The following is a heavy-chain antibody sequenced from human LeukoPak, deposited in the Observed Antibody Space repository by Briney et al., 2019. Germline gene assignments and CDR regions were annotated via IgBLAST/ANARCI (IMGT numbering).Heavy chain of an antibody. J-gene: IGHJ4*02. CDR2: ISSSGSTI. D-gene: IGHD2-2*01. V-gene: IGHV3-11*04. CDR3: ARDTRPSQYLFDY. Sequence: PGGSLRLSCAASRFTFSDYYMSWIRQAPGKGLEWVSYISSSGSTIYYADSVEGRFTISRDNAKNSLYLQMNSLRAEDTAVYYCARDTRPSQYLFDYWGQGTLVTVSS. CDR1: RFTFSDYY.